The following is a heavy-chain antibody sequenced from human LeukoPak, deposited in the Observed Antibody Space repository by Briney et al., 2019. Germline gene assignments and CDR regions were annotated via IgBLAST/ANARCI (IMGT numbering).Heavy chain of an antibody. CDR1: GYTFTDCY. J-gene: IGHJ4*02. Sequence: ASVKVSCKAPGYTFTDCYMHWVRQAPGQGLEWMGWINPYSGGTNYAQKFQGRVTMTRDTSISTAYMELSRLRSDDTAVYYCARYYYDSSAHDYWGQGTLVTVSS. CDR3: ARYYYDSSAHDY. D-gene: IGHD3-22*01. V-gene: IGHV1-2*02. CDR2: INPYSGGT.